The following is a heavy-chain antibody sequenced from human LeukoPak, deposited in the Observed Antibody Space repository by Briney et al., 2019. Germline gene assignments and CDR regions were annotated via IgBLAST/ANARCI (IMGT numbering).Heavy chain of an antibody. D-gene: IGHD6-19*01. Sequence: GSLRLSCAATGLTVSSNFMSWVRQAPGKGLEWVSVIYGGGSTYYADSVKGRFTISRDTPKNTLYLQMNSLRVEDTAVYYCASWPGGWYGEDSWGQGTLVTVSS. CDR2: IYGGGST. J-gene: IGHJ4*02. CDR1: GLTVSSNF. CDR3: ASWPGGWYGEDS. V-gene: IGHV3-53*01.